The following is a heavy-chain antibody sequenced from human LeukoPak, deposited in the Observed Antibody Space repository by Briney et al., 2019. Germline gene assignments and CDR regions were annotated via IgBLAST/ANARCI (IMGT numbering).Heavy chain of an antibody. D-gene: IGHD6-19*01. CDR3: AKTLHSRGCFVLPIAFDI. V-gene: IGHV4-34*08. Sequence: GSLRLSCAASGFTFSDYAMSWVRQAPAKGLEWIGEINHSGSTNYNPSLKSRVTISVDTSKNQFSLKLSSVTAADTAVYYCAKTLHSRGCFVLPIAFDIGGKGKRVTVSS. J-gene: IGHJ3*02. CDR1: GFTFSDYA. CDR2: INHSGST.